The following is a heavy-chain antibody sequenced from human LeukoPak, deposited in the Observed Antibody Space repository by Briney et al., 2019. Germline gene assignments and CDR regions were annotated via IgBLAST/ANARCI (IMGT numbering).Heavy chain of an antibody. CDR2: IYSDGST. D-gene: IGHD2-8*01. J-gene: IGHJ6*02. Sequence: PGGSLRLSCAASGFTFSSSAMSWVRQVPGKGLEWVSVIYSDGSTYDADSVKGQFTTSRDKSKNTLYLQMNSLRAEDTAVYYCATEKYDAGIDVWGQGTTVTVSS. V-gene: IGHV3-53*01. CDR3: ATEKYDAGIDV. CDR1: GFTFSSSA.